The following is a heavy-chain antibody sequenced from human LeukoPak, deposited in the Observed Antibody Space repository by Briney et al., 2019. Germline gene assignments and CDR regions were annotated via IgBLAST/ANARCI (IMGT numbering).Heavy chain of an antibody. CDR2: ISSGGGYI. V-gene: IGHV3-21*01. Sequence: GGSLRLSCAASGFTFRTYSMNWVRQAPGKGLEWVSSISSGGGYIYYADSVKGRFTISRDNAKNSLYLQMNSLRAEDTAVYYCASGIPSAPTAFDYWGQGTLVTVSS. CDR1: GFTFRTYS. J-gene: IGHJ4*02. D-gene: IGHD4-11*01. CDR3: ASGIPSAPTAFDY.